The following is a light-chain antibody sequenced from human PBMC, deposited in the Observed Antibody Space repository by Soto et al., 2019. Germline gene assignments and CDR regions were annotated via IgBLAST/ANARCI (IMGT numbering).Light chain of an antibody. Sequence: EIVLTQSPGTLSLSPGERATLSCRASQSVDSDFLAWYQQKSGQAPRLLIYNASRRAAGIPDRFSGSGSGTDFTLTISRLEPEDFAVYVCQQYGDSPLYSFGQGTKVEIK. J-gene: IGKJ2*01. V-gene: IGKV3-20*01. CDR2: NAS. CDR3: QQYGDSPLYS. CDR1: QSVDSDF.